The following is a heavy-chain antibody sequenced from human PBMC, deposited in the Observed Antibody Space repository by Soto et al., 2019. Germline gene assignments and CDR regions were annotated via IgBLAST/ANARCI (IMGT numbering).Heavy chain of an antibody. Sequence: GGSLRLSCAASGFTFSSYSMNWVRQAPGKGLEWVSYISSSSSTIYYADSVKGRFTISRDNAKNSLYLQMNSLRAEDTAVYYCARDRGSSWDLADLYYYYHYMDVWGKGTTVTVSS. CDR2: ISSSSSTI. J-gene: IGHJ6*03. D-gene: IGHD6-13*01. CDR3: ARDRGSSWDLADLYYYYHYMDV. CDR1: GFTFSSYS. V-gene: IGHV3-48*01.